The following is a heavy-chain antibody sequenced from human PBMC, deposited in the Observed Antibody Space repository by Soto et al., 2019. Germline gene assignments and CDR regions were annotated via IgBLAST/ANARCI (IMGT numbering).Heavy chain of an antibody. Sequence: QVQLQQWGAGLLKPSETLSLTCAVYGGSFSGYYWSWIRQPPGKGLGWIGEINHSGSTNYNPSLKSRVTISVDTSKNQFSLKLSSVTAADTAVYYCARETIQLRFLEWFRGYYFDYWGQGTLVTVSS. CDR2: INHSGST. CDR3: ARETIQLRFLEWFRGYYFDY. D-gene: IGHD3-3*01. V-gene: IGHV4-34*01. J-gene: IGHJ4*02. CDR1: GGSFSGYY.